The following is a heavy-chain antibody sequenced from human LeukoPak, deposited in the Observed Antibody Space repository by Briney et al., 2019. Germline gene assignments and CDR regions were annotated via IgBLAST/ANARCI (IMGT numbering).Heavy chain of an antibody. D-gene: IGHD5-24*01. V-gene: IGHV5-51*01. Sequence: GESLKISCKGSGDSFTSSCIGGAGQMPGKGLEWMGIIYPGDSDTRYSPSFQGQVTISADKSISTAYLQWSSLKASDTAMYYCASWLWLQEYDAFDIWGQGTMVTVSS. CDR3: ASWLWLQEYDAFDI. J-gene: IGHJ3*02. CDR2: IYPGDSDT. CDR1: GDSFTSSC.